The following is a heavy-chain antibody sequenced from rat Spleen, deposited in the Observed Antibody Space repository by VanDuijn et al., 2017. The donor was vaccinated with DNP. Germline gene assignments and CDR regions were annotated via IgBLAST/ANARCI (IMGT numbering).Heavy chain of an antibody. CDR1: GFTFSNYA. Sequence: EVQLVESGGGLVQPGRSLKLSCAASGFTFSNYAMAWVRQAPTKGLEWVASITNSGDSTYYRDSVKGRFTISRDNAKITLYLQMDSLRSEDTATYYCVTRGTGSDKWFADWGQGTPVTVSS. D-gene: IGHD5-1*01. CDR2: ITNSGDST. CDR3: VTRGTGSDKWFAD. J-gene: IGHJ3*01. V-gene: IGHV5S13*01.